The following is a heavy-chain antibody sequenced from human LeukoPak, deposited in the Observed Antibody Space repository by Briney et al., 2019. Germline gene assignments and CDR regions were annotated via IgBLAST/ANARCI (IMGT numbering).Heavy chain of an antibody. V-gene: IGHV4-39*01. Sequence: SETLSLTCIVSGGSISSISYYWGWIRQPPGKGLEWIVSIYYSGSTYYNPSLKSRVAISVDTSKNQFSLKLSSVTAADTAVYYCARLNRVDTTMVGRGGAFDIWGQGTMVTVSS. CDR2: IYYSGST. D-gene: IGHD5-18*01. CDR3: ARLNRVDTTMVGRGGAFDI. J-gene: IGHJ3*02. CDR1: GGSISSISYY.